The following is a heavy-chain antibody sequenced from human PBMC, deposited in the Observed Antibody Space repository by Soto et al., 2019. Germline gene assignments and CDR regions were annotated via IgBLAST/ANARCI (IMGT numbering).Heavy chain of an antibody. CDR2: INHSGST. CDR1: GGSFSGYY. J-gene: IGHJ3*02. V-gene: IGHV4-34*01. Sequence: PSETLSLTCAVDGGSFSGYYWSWIRQPPGKGLEWIGEINHSGSTNYNPSLKSRVTISVDTSKNQFSLRLSSVTAADTAVYYCARTDYYYDVSGYAPDAFDIWGQGTMVT. D-gene: IGHD3-22*01. CDR3: ARTDYYYDVSGYAPDAFDI.